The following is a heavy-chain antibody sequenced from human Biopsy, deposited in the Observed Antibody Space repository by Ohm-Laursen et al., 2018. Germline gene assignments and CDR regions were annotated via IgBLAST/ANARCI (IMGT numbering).Heavy chain of an antibody. D-gene: IGHD4-11*01. J-gene: IGHJ6*02. CDR2: IYYSVMT. V-gene: IGHV4-59*02. CDR3: ARDSGILNYGNFKYYHYYGMDV. CDR1: GDSVTKYY. Sequence: SETLPLTCSVSGDSVTKYYWSWIRQPPGKGLEWIGHIYYSVMTNYNPSLQSRVSISVDTSRNQVSLTPSSVTAADTAVYYCARDSGILNYGNFKYYHYYGMDVWGQGTKVTVSS.